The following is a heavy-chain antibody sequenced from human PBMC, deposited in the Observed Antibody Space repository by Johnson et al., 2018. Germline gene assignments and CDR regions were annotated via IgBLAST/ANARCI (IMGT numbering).Heavy chain of an antibody. J-gene: IGHJ4*02. V-gene: IGHV4-39*07. D-gene: IGHD5-12*01. CDR3: ARDSGYDYVITVAGIFGPTRSFDY. CDR2: ISYTGTT. CDR1: GGSISSSSYY. Sequence: QVQLQESGPGLVKPSETLSLTCLVSGGSISSSSYYWGWIRQHPGKGLEWIGSISYTGTTYYNPSLKSRVTISADTSKNQFTLKLSSVTAADTAVYYCARDSGYDYVITVAGIFGPTRSFDYWGQGTLVTVSS.